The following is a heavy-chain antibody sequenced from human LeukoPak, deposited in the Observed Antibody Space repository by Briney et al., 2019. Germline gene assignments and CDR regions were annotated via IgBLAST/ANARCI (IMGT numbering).Heavy chain of an antibody. CDR1: GFTFSNAW. J-gene: IGHJ4*02. CDR2: ISSSSYTI. CDR3: ARGLVRTSSGWYFDY. Sequence: PGGSLRLSCAASGFTFSNAWMSWVRQAPGKGLEWVSYISSSSYTIYYADSVKGRFTISRDNAKNSLYLQMNSLRAEDTAVYYCARGLVRTSSGWYFDYWGQGTLVTVSS. V-gene: IGHV3-48*01. D-gene: IGHD6-19*01.